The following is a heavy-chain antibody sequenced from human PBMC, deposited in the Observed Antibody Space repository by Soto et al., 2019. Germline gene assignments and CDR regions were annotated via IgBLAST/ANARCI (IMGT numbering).Heavy chain of an antibody. V-gene: IGHV1-18*01. CDR2: ISTNNGNT. CDR3: AREYCTSTSCYGPDY. J-gene: IGHJ4*02. Sequence: QVQLVQSGAEMNKPGTSVKVSCEASGYTFTNYGISWVRQAPGQGLEWMGWISTNNGNTNYAQKLQGRVAMGIDTSTSTAYVELRSLRSDDTAVYYCAREYCTSTSCYGPDYWGQGTLVTVSS. CDR1: GYTFTNYG. D-gene: IGHD2-2*01.